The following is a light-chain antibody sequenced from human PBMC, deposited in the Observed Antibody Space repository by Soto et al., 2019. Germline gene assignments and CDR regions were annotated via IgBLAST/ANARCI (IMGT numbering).Light chain of an antibody. V-gene: IGKV3-20*01. CDR1: QNVNSVY. Sequence: EIVLTQSPGPLSSSPGERVTLSCRASQNVNSVYLTWDQQKVGQAPRLLIYGATNRATGVPDRFSGSGSGTDFSLTISRLEPEDFAVYYCHQYATWTFGQGTKVDIK. CDR3: HQYATWT. CDR2: GAT. J-gene: IGKJ1*01.